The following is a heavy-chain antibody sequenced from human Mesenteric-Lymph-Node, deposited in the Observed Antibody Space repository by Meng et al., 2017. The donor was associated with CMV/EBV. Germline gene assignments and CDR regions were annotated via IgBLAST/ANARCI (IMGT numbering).Heavy chain of an antibody. V-gene: IGHV3-74*01. CDR3: GTAFEY. CDR1: GFTFSSYW. J-gene: IGHJ4*02. Sequence: GGSLRLSCAASGFTFSSYWMHWVRQAPGKGLVWVSPINSDGSSTSYADSVKGRFTISRDKGRNTVVLQMNSLRDEDTAVYYCGTAFEYWGQGTLVTVSS. CDR2: INSDGSST.